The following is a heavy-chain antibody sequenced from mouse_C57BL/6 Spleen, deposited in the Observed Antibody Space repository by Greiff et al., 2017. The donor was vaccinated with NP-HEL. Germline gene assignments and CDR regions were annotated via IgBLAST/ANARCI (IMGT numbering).Heavy chain of an antibody. D-gene: IGHD2-2*01. CDR2: IWSGGST. J-gene: IGHJ3*01. V-gene: IGHV2-2*01. CDR3: AGSTMVTTGFAY. Sequence: VKLVESGPGLVQPSQSLSITCTVSGFSLTSYGVHWVRQSPGKGLEWLGVIWSGGSTDYNAAFISRLSISKDNSKSQVFFKMNSLQADDTAIYYCAGSTMVTTGFAYWGQGTLVTVSA. CDR1: GFSLTSYG.